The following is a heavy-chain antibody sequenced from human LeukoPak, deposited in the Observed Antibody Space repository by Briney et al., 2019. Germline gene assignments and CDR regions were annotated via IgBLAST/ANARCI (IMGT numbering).Heavy chain of an antibody. D-gene: IGHD2-21*01. CDR3: ARDGGVNY. V-gene: IGHV3-21*01. CDR2: ISSSSSYI. CDR1: GLTFRSYS. Sequence: GGSLRLSCAASGLTFRSYSMNWARKAPGKGLEWVSSISSSSSYIYYADSVKGRLTISRDNAKNSLYLQMNSLRAEDTAVYYCARDGGVNYWGQGTLVTVSS. J-gene: IGHJ4*02.